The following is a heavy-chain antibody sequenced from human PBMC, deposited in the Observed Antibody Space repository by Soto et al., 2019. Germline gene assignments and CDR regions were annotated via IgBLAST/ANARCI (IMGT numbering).Heavy chain of an antibody. CDR3: ARDELELRSVFYYYYMDV. CDR1: GFTFSSYS. D-gene: IGHD1-7*01. V-gene: IGHV3-21*01. Sequence: GGSLRLSCAASGFTFSSYSMNWVRQAPGKGLEWVSSISSSSSYIYYADSVKGRFTISRDNAKNSLYLQMNSLRAEDTAVYYCARDELELRSVFYYYYMDVWGKGTTVTVSS. J-gene: IGHJ6*03. CDR2: ISSSSSYI.